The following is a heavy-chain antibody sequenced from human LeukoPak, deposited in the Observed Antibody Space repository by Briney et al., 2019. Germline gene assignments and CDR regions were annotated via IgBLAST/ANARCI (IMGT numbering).Heavy chain of an antibody. V-gene: IGHV3-30-3*01. CDR3: ARVATVMTPSAGFDV. CDR1: GFTFSLYF. Sequence: GRSLRLSCGASGFTFSLYFMHWVRQAPGKGLEWVAAIAPDGSNKYYADSVKGRITISRDNSKDTLSVQINGLRPEDTAVYYCARVATVMTPSAGFDVWGQGATVIVSS. D-gene: IGHD4-23*01. J-gene: IGHJ3*01. CDR2: IAPDGSNK.